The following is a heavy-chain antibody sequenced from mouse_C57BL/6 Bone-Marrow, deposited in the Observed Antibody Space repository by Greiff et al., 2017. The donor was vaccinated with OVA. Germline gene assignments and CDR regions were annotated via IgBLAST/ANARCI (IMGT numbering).Heavy chain of an antibody. Sequence: EVQVVESGGDLVKPGGSLKLSCAASGFTFSSYGMSWVRQTPDKRLEWVATISSGGSYTYYPDSVKGRFTISRDNAKNTLYLQMSSLKSEDTAMYYCARPNLYYFDDWGQGTTLTVSS. J-gene: IGHJ2*01. CDR3: ARPNLYYFDD. CDR1: GFTFSSYG. D-gene: IGHD4-1*02. CDR2: ISSGGSYT. V-gene: IGHV5-6*01.